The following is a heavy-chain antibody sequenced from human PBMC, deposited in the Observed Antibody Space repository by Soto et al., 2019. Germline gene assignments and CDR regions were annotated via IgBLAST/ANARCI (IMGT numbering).Heavy chain of an antibody. Sequence: AASVKVSCKASGYIFTNYDINWVRQATGQGLEYLGWINPNSGNTGYAQKFQGRVTMTRNTSISTAYMELSGLRSEDTAVYYCARVGAVAGTAWGQGTLVTVSS. CDR2: INPNSGNT. CDR3: ARVGAVAGTA. J-gene: IGHJ4*02. D-gene: IGHD6-19*01. CDR1: GYIFTNYD. V-gene: IGHV1-8*01.